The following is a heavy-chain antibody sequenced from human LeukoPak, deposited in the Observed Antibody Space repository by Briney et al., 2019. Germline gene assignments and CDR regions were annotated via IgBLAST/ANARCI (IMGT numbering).Heavy chain of an antibody. D-gene: IGHD1-14*01. CDR2: ISSSGSTI. V-gene: IGHV3-11*01. CDR3: ARAPEGAAWFDP. Sequence: GGSLRLSCAASGFTFSDYYMSWIRQAPGKGLEWVSYISSSGSTIYYADSVKGRLTISRDNAKNSPYLQMNSLRAEDTAVYYCARAPEGAAWFDPWGQGTLVTVSS. CDR1: GFTFSDYY. J-gene: IGHJ5*02.